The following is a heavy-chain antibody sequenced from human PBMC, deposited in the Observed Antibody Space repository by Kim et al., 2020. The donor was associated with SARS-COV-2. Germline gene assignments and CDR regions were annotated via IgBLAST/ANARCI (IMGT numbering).Heavy chain of an antibody. CDR1: GYSFTSYW. Sequence: GESLQISCKGSGYSFTSYWIGWVRQMPGKGLEWMGIIYPGDSDTRYSPSFQGQVTISADKSISTAYLQWSSLKASDTAMYYCATTGPYDSSGYYYALCYWGQGTLVTVSS. D-gene: IGHD3-22*01. J-gene: IGHJ4*02. V-gene: IGHV5-51*01. CDR3: ATTGPYDSSGYYYALCY. CDR2: IYPGDSDT.